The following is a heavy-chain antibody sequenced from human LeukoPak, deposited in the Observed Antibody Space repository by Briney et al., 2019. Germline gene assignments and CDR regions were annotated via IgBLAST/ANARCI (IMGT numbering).Heavy chain of an antibody. CDR1: GGSISSYY. CDR2: IYYSGST. Sequence: PSETLSLTCTVSGGSISSYYWSWIRLPPGKGLEWIGYIYYSGSTNYNPSLNSRVTISLDTSKNQFSLKLSSVTAADTAVYYCVRGVRGYSYGYDWFDPWGQGTLVTVPS. J-gene: IGHJ5*02. D-gene: IGHD5-18*01. CDR3: VRGVRGYSYGYDWFDP. V-gene: IGHV4-59*01.